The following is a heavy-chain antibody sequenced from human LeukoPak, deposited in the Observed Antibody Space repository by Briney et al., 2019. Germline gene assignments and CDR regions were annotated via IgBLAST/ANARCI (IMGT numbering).Heavy chain of an antibody. D-gene: IGHD3-22*01. CDR1: GGSISSYY. V-gene: IGHV4-59*01. CDR3: ARAGPPYDSSGYYSFDY. CDR2: IYYSGST. J-gene: IGHJ4*02. Sequence: SETLSLTCTVSGGSISSYYWRWLRQPPGKGLEWIGYIYYSGSTNYNPSLKSRVTISVDTSKNQFSLKLSSVTAADSAVYYCARAGPPYDSSGYYSFDYWGQGTLVTVSS.